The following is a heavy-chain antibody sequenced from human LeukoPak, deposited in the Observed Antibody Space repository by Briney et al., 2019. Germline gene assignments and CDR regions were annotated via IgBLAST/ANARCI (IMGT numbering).Heavy chain of an antibody. CDR3: ARGWYHRGGYYYYMDV. J-gene: IGHJ6*03. Sequence: ASVKVSCKASGYTFTSYDINWVRQATGQGLEWMGWMNPNSGNTGYAQKFQGRVTITRNTSISTAYMELSSLRSEDTAVYYCARGWYHRGGYYYYMDVWGKGTTVTVSS. CDR2: MNPNSGNT. V-gene: IGHV1-8*03. CDR1: GYTFTSYD. D-gene: IGHD2-2*01.